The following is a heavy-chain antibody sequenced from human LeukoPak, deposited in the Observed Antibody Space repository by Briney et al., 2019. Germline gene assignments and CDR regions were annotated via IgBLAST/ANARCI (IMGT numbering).Heavy chain of an antibody. CDR1: GFTVSSNY. J-gene: IGHJ4*02. D-gene: IGHD1-26*01. CDR2: IYSGGST. Sequence: PGGSLRLSCAASGFTVSSNYMSWVRQAPGKGLEWVSAIYSGGSTYYADSVKGRFTISRDNSKNTLYLQMNSLRAEDTAVYYCAREGGGSYTQVGYFDYWGQGTLVTVSS. V-gene: IGHV3-66*01. CDR3: AREGGGSYTQVGYFDY.